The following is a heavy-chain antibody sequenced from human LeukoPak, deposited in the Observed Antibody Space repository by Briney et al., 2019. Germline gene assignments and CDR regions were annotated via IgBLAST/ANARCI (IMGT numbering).Heavy chain of an antibody. CDR1: GFTFSSNG. CDR2: IWYDGSNK. J-gene: IGHJ3*02. V-gene: IGHV3-33*01. D-gene: IGHD4-23*01. Sequence: GGSLRLSCAASGFTFSSNGMHWVRQAPSKGLEWVAVIWYDGSNKYYADSVKGRFTMSRDNSKNTLYLQMNSLRAEDTALYYCARESGNHDAFDIWGQGTMVTVSS. CDR3: ARESGNHDAFDI.